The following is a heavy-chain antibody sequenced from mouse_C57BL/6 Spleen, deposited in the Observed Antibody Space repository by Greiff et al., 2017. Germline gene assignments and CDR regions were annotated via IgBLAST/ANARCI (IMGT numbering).Heavy chain of an antibody. CDR1: GYTFTDYN. J-gene: IGHJ3*01. Sequence: VQLQQSGPELVKPGASVKIPCKASGYTFTDYNMDWVKQSHGKSLEWIGDINPNNGGTIYNQKFKGKATLTVDKSSRTVYMELRSLTSEDTAVYYCARQANYYGTAWFAYWGQGTLVTVSA. D-gene: IGHD1-1*01. CDR2: INPNNGGT. CDR3: ARQANYYGTAWFAY. V-gene: IGHV1-18*01.